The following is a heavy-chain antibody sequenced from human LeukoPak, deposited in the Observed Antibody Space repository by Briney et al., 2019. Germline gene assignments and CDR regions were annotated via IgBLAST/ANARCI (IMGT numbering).Heavy chain of an antibody. Sequence: SETLSLTCTVSGGSVSNGSYYGSWIRQPPGKGLEWIGYIYYSGSTNYNPSLKSRVTISVDTSKNQFSLKLSSVTAADTAVYYCARGSNWGGFDYWGQGTLVTVSS. CDR1: GGSVSNGSYY. CDR2: IYYSGST. CDR3: ARGSNWGGFDY. D-gene: IGHD7-27*01. V-gene: IGHV4-61*01. J-gene: IGHJ4*02.